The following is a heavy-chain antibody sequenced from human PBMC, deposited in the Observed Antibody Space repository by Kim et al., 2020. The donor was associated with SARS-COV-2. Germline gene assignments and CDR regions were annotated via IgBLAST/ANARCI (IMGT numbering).Heavy chain of an antibody. D-gene: IGHD6-6*01. Sequence: SRSLTRRVTISVETSKNQFSLKLSSVTAADTAVYCCARHRSSSPYNGMDVWGQGTTVTVSS. V-gene: IGHV4-39*01. CDR3: ARHRSSSPYNGMDV. J-gene: IGHJ6*02.